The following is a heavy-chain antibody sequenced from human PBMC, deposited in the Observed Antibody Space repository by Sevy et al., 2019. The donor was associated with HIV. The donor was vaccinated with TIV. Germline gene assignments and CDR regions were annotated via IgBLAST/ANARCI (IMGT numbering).Heavy chain of an antibody. D-gene: IGHD2-8*01. Sequence: GGSLRLSCAASGFTFSKYSMSWVRQPPGKGLEWVSTLSFGCGEINYADSKSSVYLQMNNLRPEDTAVYYCAREGCTKPHDYWGQGTLVTVSS. CDR3: AREGCTKPHDY. J-gene: IGHJ4*02. V-gene: IGHV3-23*01. CDR2: LSFGCGEI. CDR1: GFTFSKYS.